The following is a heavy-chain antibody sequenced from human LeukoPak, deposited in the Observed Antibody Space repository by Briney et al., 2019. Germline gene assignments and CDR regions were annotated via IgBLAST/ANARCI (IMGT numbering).Heavy chain of an antibody. Sequence: SETLSLTCAVYGGSFSGYYWTWVRQPPGMGLEWIGEINHSGSTNYNPSLKSRVTISLDTSENQFSLKLTSVTAADTAVYYCARDLRAPYNWFDPWGQGTLVTVSS. V-gene: IGHV4-34*01. CDR2: INHSGST. CDR3: ARDLRAPYNWFDP. CDR1: GGSFSGYY. J-gene: IGHJ5*02.